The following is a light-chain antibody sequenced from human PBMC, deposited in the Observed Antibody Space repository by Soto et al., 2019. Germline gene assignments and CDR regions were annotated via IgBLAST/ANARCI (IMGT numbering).Light chain of an antibody. V-gene: IGLV1-51*01. CDR1: SSNIGSNY. Sequence: QSVLTQPPSVSAAPGQKVTISCSGSSSNIGSNYVSWYQQFPEAAPKLLIYDNDTRPTGIPDRFYGSKSCTSATLATTGLQAGDDEDDSCASWARSVSTGVFGGGTKLTVL. J-gene: IGLJ2*01. CDR2: DND. CDR3: ASWARSVSTGV.